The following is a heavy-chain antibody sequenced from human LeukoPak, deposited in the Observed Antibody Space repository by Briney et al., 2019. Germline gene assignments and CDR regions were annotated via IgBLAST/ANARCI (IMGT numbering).Heavy chain of an antibody. Sequence: GGSLRLSCAASGFTFSSYAMSWVRQAAGKGLEWVSAMSGSGGSTYYADSVKGRFTISRDNSKNTLYLQMNSLRAEDTAVYYCARDLGSGDIVVVPAVPFDYWGQGTLVTVSS. V-gene: IGHV3-23*01. CDR1: GFTFSSYA. J-gene: IGHJ4*02. CDR3: ARDLGSGDIVVVPAVPFDY. CDR2: MSGSGGST. D-gene: IGHD2-2*01.